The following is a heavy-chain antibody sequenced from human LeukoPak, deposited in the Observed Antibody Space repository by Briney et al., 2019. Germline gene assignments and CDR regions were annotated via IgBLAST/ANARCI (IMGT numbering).Heavy chain of an antibody. CDR1: GGSISSYY. D-gene: IGHD3-22*01. CDR3: ATIGSGYYIYFDY. CDR2: IYYSGST. Sequence: PSETLSLTCTVSGGSISSYYWSWIRQPPAKGMEWIGYIYYSGSTNYNPSLKSRVTISVDTSKNQFSLKLSSVTAADTAVYYCATIGSGYYIYFDYWGQGTLVTVSA. V-gene: IGHV4-59*01. J-gene: IGHJ4*02.